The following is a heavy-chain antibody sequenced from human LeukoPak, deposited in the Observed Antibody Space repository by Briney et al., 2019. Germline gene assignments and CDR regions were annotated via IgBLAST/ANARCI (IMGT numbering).Heavy chain of an antibody. V-gene: IGHV4-34*01. D-gene: IGHD3-16*02. J-gene: IGHJ4*02. CDR1: GGSFSGYY. CDR3: ARGRYDYVWGSYRYRGFFDY. CDR2: INHSGST. Sequence: SETLSLTCAVYGGSFSGYYWSWIRQPPGKGLEWIGEINHSGSTNYNPSLESRVTISVDTSKNQFSLKLSSVTAADTAVYYCARGRYDYVWGSYRYRGFFDYWGQGTLVTVSS.